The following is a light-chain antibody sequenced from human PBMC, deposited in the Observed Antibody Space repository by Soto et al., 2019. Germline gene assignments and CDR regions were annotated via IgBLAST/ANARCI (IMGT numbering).Light chain of an antibody. V-gene: IGKV1-5*01. CDR1: QSISSW. CDR2: DAS. CDR3: QQYNSYSPWT. J-gene: IGKJ1*01. Sequence: DMQITQSPSTLSSSVGDRVTITCLSSQSISSWLAWYQQKPGKAPKLLIYDASSLESGVPSRFSGSGSGTEFTLTISSLQPDDFATYYCQQYNSYSPWTFGQGTKVDIK.